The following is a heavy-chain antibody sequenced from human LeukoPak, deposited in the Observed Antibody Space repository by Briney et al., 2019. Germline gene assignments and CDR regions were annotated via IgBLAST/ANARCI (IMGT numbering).Heavy chain of an antibody. J-gene: IGHJ4*02. Sequence: GGSLRLSCAASGFTFSSYAMSWVRQAPGKGLEWVSAISGSGGSTYYADSVKGRFTISRDNSKNTLYLQMNSLRAEDTAVYYCAKDLVVVPAAIMVYWGQGTLVTVSS. CDR1: GFTFSSYA. CDR3: AKDLVVVPAAIMVY. V-gene: IGHV3-23*01. D-gene: IGHD2-2*02. CDR2: ISGSGGST.